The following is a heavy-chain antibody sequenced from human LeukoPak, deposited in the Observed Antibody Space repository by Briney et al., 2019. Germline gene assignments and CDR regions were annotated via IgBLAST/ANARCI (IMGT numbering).Heavy chain of an antibody. CDR1: GFTFSSYG. CDR3: AKDPYGDLSFDY. J-gene: IGHJ4*02. CDR2: IWYDGSNK. Sequence: GGPLRLSCAASGFTFSSYGMHWVRQAPGKGLEWVAVIWYDGSNKYYADSVKGRFTISRDNSKNTLYLQMNSPRAEDTAVYYCAKDPYGDLSFDYWGQGTLVTVSS. D-gene: IGHD4-17*01. V-gene: IGHV3-33*06.